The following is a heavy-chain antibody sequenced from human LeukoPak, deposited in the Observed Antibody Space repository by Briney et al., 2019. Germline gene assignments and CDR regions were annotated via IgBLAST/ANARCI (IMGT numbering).Heavy chain of an antibody. V-gene: IGHV3-23*01. CDR3: ARAAGIAAAWFDP. Sequence: SGGSLRLSCAASGFTFNTYAMSWVRQAPGKGLEWVSAISDSGGSAYYADAVKGRFTISRDNSKNTLYLQMNSLRAEDTAVYYCARAAGIAAAWFDPWGQGTLVTVSS. CDR2: ISDSGGSA. D-gene: IGHD6-13*01. J-gene: IGHJ5*02. CDR1: GFTFNTYA.